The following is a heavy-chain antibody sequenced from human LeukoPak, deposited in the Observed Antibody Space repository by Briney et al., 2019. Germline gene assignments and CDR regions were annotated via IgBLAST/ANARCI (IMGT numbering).Heavy chain of an antibody. CDR3: ARVSGYSSSWSVVGHWFDP. V-gene: IGHV4-59*01. Sequence: SETLSLTCTVSGGSISSYYWSWIRQPPGKGLEWIGYIYYSGSTNYNPSLKSRVTISVDTSKNQFSLKLSSVTAADTAVYYCARVSGYSSSWSVVGHWFDPWGQGTLVTVSS. CDR2: IYYSGST. J-gene: IGHJ5*02. CDR1: GGSISSYY. D-gene: IGHD6-13*01.